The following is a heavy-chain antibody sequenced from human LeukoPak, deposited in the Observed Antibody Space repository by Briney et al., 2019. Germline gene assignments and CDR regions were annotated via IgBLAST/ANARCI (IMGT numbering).Heavy chain of an antibody. D-gene: IGHD3-22*01. CDR1: GFAFSSYN. CDR3: ARDLGYDSRGYFHYFDY. J-gene: IGHJ4*02. Sequence: GESLKISCAASGFAFSSYNMNWVRQAPGKGLEWVSSISSSSYIYYADSVKGRFTISRDNARNLLYLQMNSLRVEDTAVYYCARDLGYDSRGYFHYFDYWGQGSLVTVSS. V-gene: IGHV3-21*01. CDR2: ISSSSYI.